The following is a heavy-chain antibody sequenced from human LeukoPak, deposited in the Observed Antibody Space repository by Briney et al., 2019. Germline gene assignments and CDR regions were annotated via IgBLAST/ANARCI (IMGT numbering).Heavy chain of an antibody. J-gene: IGHJ3*02. CDR2: IGSKANSYAT. Sequence: GGSLRLSCAASGFTFSGSAMHWVRQASGKGLEWVGRIGSKANSYATAYAAPVKGRFTISRDDSKNTAYLQMNSLKTEDTAVYYCTRAIRHDAFDIWGQGTMVTVSS. CDR3: TRAIRHDAFDI. D-gene: IGHD2-2*02. CDR1: GFTFSGSA. V-gene: IGHV3-73*01.